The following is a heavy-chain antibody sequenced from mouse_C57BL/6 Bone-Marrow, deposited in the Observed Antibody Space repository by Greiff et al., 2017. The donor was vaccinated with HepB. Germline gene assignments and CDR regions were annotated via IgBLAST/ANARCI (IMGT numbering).Heavy chain of an antibody. D-gene: IGHD1-1*01. V-gene: IGHV1-52*01. J-gene: IGHJ2*01. Sequence: VQLQQPGAELVRPGSSVKLSCKASGYTFTSYWMHWVKQRPIQGLEWIGNIDPSDSETHYNQKFKDKATLTVDKSSSTAYMQLSSLTSEDSAVYYCARAPITTVVARYYFDYWGQGTTLTVSS. CDR2: IDPSDSET. CDR3: ARAPITTVVARYYFDY. CDR1: GYTFTSYW.